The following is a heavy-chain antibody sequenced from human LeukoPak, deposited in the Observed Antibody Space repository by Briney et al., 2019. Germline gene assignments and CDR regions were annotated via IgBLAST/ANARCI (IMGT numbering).Heavy chain of an antibody. CDR3: ARSLRRGPGLTDYYGMDV. Sequence: SETLSLTCTVSGGSISSSSYYWGWIRQPPGKGLEWIGYIYYSGSTNYNPSLKSRVTISVDTSKNQFSLKLSSVTAADTAVYYCARSLRRGPGLTDYYGMDVWGQGTTVTVSS. CDR2: IYYSGST. D-gene: IGHD3-10*01. J-gene: IGHJ6*02. CDR1: GGSISSSSYY. V-gene: IGHV4-61*05.